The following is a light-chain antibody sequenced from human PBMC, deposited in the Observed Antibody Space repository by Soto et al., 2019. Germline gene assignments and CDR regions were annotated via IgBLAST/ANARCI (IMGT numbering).Light chain of an antibody. CDR3: QQFHSYPRT. CDR2: AAS. Sequence: DIQLTQSPSFLSASVGDRVTSTCRASQGISNFLAWYQQKPGKAPKLLIFAASSLQSGVPSRFSGSGSGTEFTLTITSLQPEDFATYCCQQFHSYPRTFGQGTTVESK. CDR1: QGISNF. J-gene: IGKJ1*01. V-gene: IGKV1-9*01.